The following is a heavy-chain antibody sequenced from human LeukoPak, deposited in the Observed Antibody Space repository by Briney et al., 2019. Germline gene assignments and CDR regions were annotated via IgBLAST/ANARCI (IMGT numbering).Heavy chain of an antibody. J-gene: IGHJ4*02. CDR2: ITGSGGST. CDR3: ARELFDFDY. CDR1: GFTFDNFA. Sequence: PGGXXRLSCAPSGFTFDNFAMTWVRQAPGKGLEWVSEITGSGGSTYYADSVKGRFTISRDNSKNTLYLQMNSLRAEDTAIYYCARELFDFDYWGQGTLVTVSS. D-gene: IGHD3-10*01. V-gene: IGHV3-23*01.